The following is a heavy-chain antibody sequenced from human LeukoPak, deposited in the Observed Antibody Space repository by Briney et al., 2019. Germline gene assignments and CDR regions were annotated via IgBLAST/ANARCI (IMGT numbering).Heavy chain of an antibody. D-gene: IGHD3-10*01. CDR1: GYTFTKYD. V-gene: IGHV1-18*01. Sequence: ASVKVSCKASGYTFTKYDFSWVRQAPGQGLEWVGWISGYNGNTNYAQKLQGRVTMTMDTSTSTAYMELRSLRSDDTAVYYCARDYASGSWYSDYWGQGTLVTVSS. J-gene: IGHJ4*02. CDR3: ARDYASGSWYSDY. CDR2: ISGYNGNT.